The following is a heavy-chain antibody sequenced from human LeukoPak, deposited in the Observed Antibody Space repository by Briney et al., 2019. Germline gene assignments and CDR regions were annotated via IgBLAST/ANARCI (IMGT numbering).Heavy chain of an antibody. V-gene: IGHV4-59*01. CDR3: AREVGYCSGGSCYSYFDY. D-gene: IGHD2-15*01. CDR2: IYYSGST. Sequence: SETLSLTCTVSGGSISSYYWSRIRQPPGKGLEWIGYIYYSGSTNYNASLTNRVTISVDTSKNQFSLKLSSVTAADTAVYYCAREVGYCSGGSCYSYFDYWGQGTLVTVSS. J-gene: IGHJ4*02. CDR1: GGSISSYY.